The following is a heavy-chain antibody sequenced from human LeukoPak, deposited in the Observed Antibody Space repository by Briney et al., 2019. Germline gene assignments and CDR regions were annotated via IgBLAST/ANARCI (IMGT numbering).Heavy chain of an antibody. Sequence: GSLRLSCAASGFTFSSNYMSWVRQAPGKGLEWIGEIYHSGSTNYNPSLKSRVTISVDKSKNQFSLKLSSVTAADTAVYYCAIRRGYDSSGYYFQHAFDIWGQGTMVTVSS. CDR3: AIRRGYDSSGYYFQHAFDI. D-gene: IGHD3-22*01. V-gene: IGHV4-4*02. CDR1: GFTFSSNY. CDR2: IYHSGST. J-gene: IGHJ3*02.